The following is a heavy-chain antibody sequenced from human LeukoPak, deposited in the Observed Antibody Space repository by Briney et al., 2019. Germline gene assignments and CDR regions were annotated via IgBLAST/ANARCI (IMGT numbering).Heavy chain of an antibody. J-gene: IGHJ6*02. CDR2: IYPDYSDT. Sequence: GESLKISCKGSDYSFTNYWLGWVRQMPGKGLEWMGVIYPDYSDTRYSPSFRSHVTISADKSISTAYLQWSRLKASETAMYYCARHVHGGYYDGMDVWGQGSPVTVSS. V-gene: IGHV5-51*01. D-gene: IGHD3-10*01. CDR3: ARHVHGGYYDGMDV. CDR1: DYSFTNYW.